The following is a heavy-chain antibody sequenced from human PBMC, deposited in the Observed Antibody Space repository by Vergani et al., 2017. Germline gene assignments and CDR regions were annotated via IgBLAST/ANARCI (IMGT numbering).Heavy chain of an antibody. V-gene: IGHV3-48*03. CDR3: ARSYDYGDLGADY. Sequence: EVQLVESGGGLVQPGGSLRLSCAASGFTFSSYEMNWVRQAPGKGLEWVSYISSSGSTIYYADSVKGRFTISRDNAKNSLYLQMNSLSAEDTAVYYCARSYDYGDLGADYWGQGTLVTVSS. CDR2: ISSSGSTI. D-gene: IGHD4-17*01. CDR1: GFTFSSYE. J-gene: IGHJ4*02.